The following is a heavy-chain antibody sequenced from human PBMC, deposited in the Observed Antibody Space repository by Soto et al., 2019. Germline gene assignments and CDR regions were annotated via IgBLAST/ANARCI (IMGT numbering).Heavy chain of an antibody. D-gene: IGHD3-10*01. V-gene: IGHV4-34*01. CDR2: INHSGST. CDR3: ARGSMVRGAPRGGMDV. J-gene: IGHJ6*02. Sequence: NPSETLSLTCAVYGGSFSGYYWSWIRQPPGKGLEWIGEINHSGSTNYNPSLKSRVTISVDTSKNQFSLKLSSVTAADTAVYYCARGSMVRGAPRGGMDVWGQGTTATVSS. CDR1: GGSFSGYY.